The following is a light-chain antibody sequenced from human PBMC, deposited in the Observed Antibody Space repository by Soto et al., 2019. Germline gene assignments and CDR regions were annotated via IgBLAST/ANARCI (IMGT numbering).Light chain of an antibody. J-gene: IGKJ1*01. CDR2: GAS. V-gene: IGKV3-15*01. CDR1: QSVSSN. CDR3: QQYNNWPPWT. Sequence: EIVMTQSPATLSVSPGERATLSCRASQSVSSNLAWYQQKPGQAPRLLIYGASTRATVIPARFSGSGSGTEFTLTISVLQSEDFAVYYSQQYNNWPPWTCGQGTKVEIK.